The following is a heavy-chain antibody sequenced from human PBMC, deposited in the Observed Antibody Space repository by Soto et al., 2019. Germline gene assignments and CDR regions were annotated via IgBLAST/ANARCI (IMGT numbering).Heavy chain of an antibody. CDR2: INPNSGGT. V-gene: IGHV1-2*02. CDR3: ARVYYDSSGYRSSPPPVDY. D-gene: IGHD3-22*01. Sequence: GASVKVSCKASGGTFSSYAISWVRQAPGQGLEWMGWINPNSGGTNYAQKFQGRVTMTRDTSISTAYMELSRLRSDDTAVYYCARVYYDSSGYRSSPPPVDYWGQGTLVTVSS. J-gene: IGHJ4*02. CDR1: GGTFSSYA.